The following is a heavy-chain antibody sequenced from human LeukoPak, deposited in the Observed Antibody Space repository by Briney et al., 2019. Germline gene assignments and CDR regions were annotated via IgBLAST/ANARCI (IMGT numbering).Heavy chain of an antibody. CDR3: ARVAGTIRIWPQPFGDGMDV. CDR1: RFTFSNYV. V-gene: IGHV3-23*01. Sequence: GGSLRLSCAASRFTFSNYVMSWVRQAPGGGLECVSAISGSGRSTYYADSVKGRFTISRDDSKNTLYLQMNSLRAEDTALYYCARVAGTIRIWPQPFGDGMDVWGQGTTVTVSS. CDR2: ISGSGRST. J-gene: IGHJ6*02. D-gene: IGHD3-16*01.